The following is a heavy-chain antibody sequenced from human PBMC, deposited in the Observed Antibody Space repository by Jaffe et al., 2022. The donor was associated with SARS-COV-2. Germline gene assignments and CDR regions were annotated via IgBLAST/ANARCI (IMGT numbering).Heavy chain of an antibody. Sequence: QLQLQESGPGLVKPSETLSLTCTVSGGSISSSRYYWGWIRQPPGKGLEWIGTIFYSGTTSYTPSLKSRVTISVDTSKNQFSLKLSSVTAADTAVYYCARRPAYCGGGCWGSWGQGALVTVSS. J-gene: IGHJ5*02. V-gene: IGHV4-39*01. CDR1: GGSISSSRYY. D-gene: IGHD2-21*02. CDR2: IFYSGTT. CDR3: ARRPAYCGGGCWGS.